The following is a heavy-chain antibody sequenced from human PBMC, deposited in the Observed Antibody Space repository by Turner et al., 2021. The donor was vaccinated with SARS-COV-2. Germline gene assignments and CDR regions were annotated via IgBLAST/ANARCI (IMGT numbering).Heavy chain of an antibody. J-gene: IGHJ6*02. Sequence: QVTLKSSRPVLVTPPETLTLTCTVSVFSPSNASMSVSWTRQPPGNALAWLAHMLSNDEKSYSTTLKSTLTKTKVTIKREVFNSKFNMDLSDTATEDRALNYFGYYERRGMENYDMDVWGRGTMVTVSS. V-gene: IGHV2-26*01. CDR2: MLSNDEK. D-gene: IGHD3-22*01. CDR1: VFSPSNASMS. CDR3: ALNYFGYYERRGMENYDMDV.